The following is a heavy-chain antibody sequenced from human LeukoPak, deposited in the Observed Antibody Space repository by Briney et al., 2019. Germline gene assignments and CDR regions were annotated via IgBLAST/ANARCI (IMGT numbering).Heavy chain of an antibody. D-gene: IGHD6-13*01. Sequence: GGSLRLSCAASGFTFSSYWMSWVRQAPGKGLEWVANIKQDGSEKYYVDSVKDRFTISRDNAKNSLYLQMNSLRAEDTAVYYCARVRSSWYNYYYGMDVWGQGTTVTVSS. V-gene: IGHV3-7*01. CDR3: ARVRSSWYNYYYGMDV. CDR2: IKQDGSEK. CDR1: GFTFSSYW. J-gene: IGHJ6*02.